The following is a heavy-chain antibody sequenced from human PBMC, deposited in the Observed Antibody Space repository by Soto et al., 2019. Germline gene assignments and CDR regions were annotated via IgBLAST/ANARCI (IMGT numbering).Heavy chain of an antibody. J-gene: IGHJ4*02. CDR2: INQDESEK. CDR1: GFTLSSYW. CDR3: ATSSTARGGTDY. Sequence: PGGSLRLSCAVSGFTLSSYWMSWVRQAPGKGLEWVANINQDESEKYYVDSVKGRFTIPRDNAENSLYLQMNSLRAEDTAVYYCATSSTARGGTDYWGQGTPVTLSS. D-gene: IGHD3-10*01. V-gene: IGHV3-7*02.